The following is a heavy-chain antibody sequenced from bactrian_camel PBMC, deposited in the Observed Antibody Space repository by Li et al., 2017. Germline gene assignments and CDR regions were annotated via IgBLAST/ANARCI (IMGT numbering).Heavy chain of an antibody. V-gene: IGHV3-3*01. J-gene: IGHJ6*01. CDR1: GYAFANYR. Sequence: HVQLVESGGGSVQAGGSLRLGCAASGYAFANYRLGWFRQAPGKEREGVAVISLGGKYTNHTDSVKGRATISQDNNKNTVYLQMNSLKPEDTALYYCANVRPRINVDRRRGLWGQGTQVTVS. CDR3: ANVRPRINVDRRRGL. CDR2: ISLGGKYT.